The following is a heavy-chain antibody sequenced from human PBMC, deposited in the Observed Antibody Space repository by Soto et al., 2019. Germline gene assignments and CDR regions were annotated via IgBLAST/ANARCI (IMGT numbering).Heavy chain of an antibody. D-gene: IGHD3-16*01. CDR1: GFTFDDYA. Sequence: EVQLVESGGGLVQPGRSLRLSCAASGFTFDDYAMHWVRQAPGKGLEWVSGISWNSGSIGYADSVKGRFTISRDNAKNSLYLQMNSLRAEDTALYYCAKDRGLIAHEYYYYYGMDVWGQGTTVTVSS. V-gene: IGHV3-9*01. CDR2: ISWNSGSI. CDR3: AKDRGLIAHEYYYYYGMDV. J-gene: IGHJ6*02.